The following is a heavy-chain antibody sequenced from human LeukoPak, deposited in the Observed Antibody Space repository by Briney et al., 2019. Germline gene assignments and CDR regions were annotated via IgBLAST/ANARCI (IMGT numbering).Heavy chain of an antibody. V-gene: IGHV4-59*01. CDR1: GASISSYY. D-gene: IGHD6-13*01. CDR3: ASGPYPAAGTDHQFDY. Sequence: KPSETLSLTCTVSGASISSYYWSWIRQPPGKGLEWIGYIYYSGSTNYNPSLKSRVTISVDTSKNQFSLKLSSVTAADTAVYYCASGPYPAAGTDHQFDYWGPGTLVTVSS. J-gene: IGHJ4*02. CDR2: IYYSGST.